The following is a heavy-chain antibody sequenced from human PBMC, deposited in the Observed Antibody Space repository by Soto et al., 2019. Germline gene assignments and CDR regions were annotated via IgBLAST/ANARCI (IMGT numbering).Heavy chain of an antibody. J-gene: IGHJ4*02. CDR1: GFTFSSYA. CDR2: ISGSGGIT. Sequence: GGSLRLSCAASGFTFSSYAMSWVRQAPRKGLEWVSAISGSGGITYYADSVKGRFTISRDNSKNTLYLQMNSLRAEDTAVYYCAKDVMFRGLAPYFDYWGQGPLVTVSS. V-gene: IGHV3-23*01. CDR3: AKDVMFRGLAPYFDY. D-gene: IGHD3-16*01.